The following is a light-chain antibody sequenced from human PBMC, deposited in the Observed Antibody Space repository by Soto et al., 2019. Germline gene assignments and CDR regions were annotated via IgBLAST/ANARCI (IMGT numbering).Light chain of an antibody. J-gene: IGLJ3*02. CDR2: DDS. CDR3: QVWDSRSDHPGGV. Sequence: SSELTQPPSVSVAPGQTARITCGGNNIGSKSVHWYQQKPGQAPELVVYDDSDRPSGIPERFSGSNSGNTATLTISRVEAGDEADYYCQVWDSRSDHPGGVFGGGTNLTVL. V-gene: IGLV3-21*02. CDR1: NIGSKS.